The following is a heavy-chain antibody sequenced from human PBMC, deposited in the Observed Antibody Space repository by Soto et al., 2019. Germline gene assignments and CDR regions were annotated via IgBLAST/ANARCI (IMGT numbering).Heavy chain of an antibody. V-gene: IGHV1-69*02. CDR3: ARSPDSSSWYQAEYFQH. CDR2: IIPILGIA. Sequence: SVKVSFKASGGTFSSYTISWVRQAPGQGLEWMGRIIPILGIADYAQKFQGRVTITADKSTSTAYMELSSLRSEDTAVYYCARSPDSSSWYQAEYFQHWGQGTLVTVSS. J-gene: IGHJ1*01. D-gene: IGHD6-13*01. CDR1: GGTFSSYT.